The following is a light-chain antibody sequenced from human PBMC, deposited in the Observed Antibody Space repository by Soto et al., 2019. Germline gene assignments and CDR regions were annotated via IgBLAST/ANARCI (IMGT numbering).Light chain of an antibody. CDR3: QQYSRYPA. V-gene: IGKV1-5*03. Sequence: DIKMTQSPSTLSASVGDRVTITCRASQSISSWLAWYQQKPGKAPKILIYKASSLESGVPSRFSGSGSGSESALTISRPHPDDFAAYYGQQYSRYPACGQGAKVYIK. CDR2: KAS. CDR1: QSISSW. J-gene: IGKJ1*01.